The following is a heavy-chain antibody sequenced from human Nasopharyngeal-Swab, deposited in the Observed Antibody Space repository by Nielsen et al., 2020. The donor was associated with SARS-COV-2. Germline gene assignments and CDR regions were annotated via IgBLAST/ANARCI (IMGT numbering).Heavy chain of an antibody. V-gene: IGHV3-48*04. CDR1: GFTFNSYS. CDR3: ATLDAFDI. Sequence: GGSLRLSCAASGFTFNSYSMNWVCQAPGKGLEWVSYISSSSSTIYYADSVKGRFTISRDNAKNSLYLQMNSLRAEDTAVYYCATLDAFDIWGQGTMVTVSS. J-gene: IGHJ3*02. D-gene: IGHD3-16*02. CDR2: ISSSSSTI.